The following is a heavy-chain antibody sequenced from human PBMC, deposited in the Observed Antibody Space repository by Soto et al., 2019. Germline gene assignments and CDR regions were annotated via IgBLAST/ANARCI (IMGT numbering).Heavy chain of an antibody. CDR1: GYTFTSYS. Sequence: ASVKVSCKASGYTFTSYSMHWVRQAPGQRLEWMGWINAGNGNTKYSQKFQGRVTITRDTSASTAYMELSSLRSEDTAVYYCASAHGGGTTLFDYWGQGTLVTVSS. J-gene: IGHJ4*02. CDR2: INAGNGNT. CDR3: ASAHGGGTTLFDY. D-gene: IGHD3-16*01. V-gene: IGHV1-3*01.